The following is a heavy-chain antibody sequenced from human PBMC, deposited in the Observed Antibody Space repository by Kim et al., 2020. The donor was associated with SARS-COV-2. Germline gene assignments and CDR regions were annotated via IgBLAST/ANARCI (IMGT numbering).Heavy chain of an antibody. J-gene: IGHJ2*01. V-gene: IGHV3-7*01. CDR2: INQDGGQK. D-gene: IGHD3-22*01. CDR3: ARDNYYDTSGYPKSFDL. Sequence: GGSLRLSCAASGFTFSRNWMSWVRQAPGKGLEWVANINQDGGQKYYVDSVKGRFIISRDNAENSLYLHMNSLRAEDTAVYYCARDNYYDTSGYPKSFDLWGRGTLVTVSS. CDR1: GFTFSRNW.